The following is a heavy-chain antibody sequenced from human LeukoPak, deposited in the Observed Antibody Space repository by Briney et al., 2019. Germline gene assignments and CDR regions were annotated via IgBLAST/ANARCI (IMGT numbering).Heavy chain of an antibody. V-gene: IGHV4-59*01. D-gene: IGHD3-3*01. CDR1: GGSISSYY. Sequence: SETLSLTCTVSGGSISSYYWSWIRQPPGKGLEWIGYIYYSGSTNYNPSLKSRVTISVDTSKNQFSLKLSSVTAADTAVYYCARGSDFWSGYLNDNWFDPWGQGTLVTVSS. J-gene: IGHJ5*02. CDR3: ARGSDFWSGYLNDNWFDP. CDR2: IYYSGST.